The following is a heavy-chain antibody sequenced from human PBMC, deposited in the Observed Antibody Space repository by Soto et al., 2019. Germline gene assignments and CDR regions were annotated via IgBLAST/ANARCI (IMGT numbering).Heavy chain of an antibody. Sequence: TLSLTCTVSGGSISSSSYYWGWIRQPPGKGLEWIGSIYYSGSTYYNPSLKSRVTISVDTSKNQFSLKLSSVTAADTAVYYCARRHYYYGMDVWGQGTTVTVSS. V-gene: IGHV4-39*01. J-gene: IGHJ6*02. CDR1: GGSISSSSYY. CDR3: ARRHYYYGMDV. CDR2: IYYSGST.